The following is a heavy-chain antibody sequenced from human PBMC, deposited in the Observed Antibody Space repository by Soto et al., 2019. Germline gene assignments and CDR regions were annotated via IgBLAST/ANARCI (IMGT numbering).Heavy chain of an antibody. CDR3: ARVGGTGGYTYGLDY. V-gene: IGHV1-69*06. Sequence: SVKVSCKASGCTFSSYAISWVRQAPGQGLEWMGGIIPVFGTGIYAQKFQGRVTITADKSTNTAYMELSSLRSEDTAVYFCARVGGTGGYTYGLDYWGQGTLVTVSS. CDR2: IIPVFGTG. J-gene: IGHJ4*02. D-gene: IGHD5-18*01. CDR1: GCTFSSYA.